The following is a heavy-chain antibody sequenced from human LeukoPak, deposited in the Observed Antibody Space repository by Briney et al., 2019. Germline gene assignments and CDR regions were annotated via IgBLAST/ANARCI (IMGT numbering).Heavy chain of an antibody. CDR2: MNPNSGNT. CDR1: GYTFTSYD. CDR3: ARGVPGRRGIQLWPRERAYYYYYMDV. J-gene: IGHJ6*03. Sequence: ASVKVSCKASGYTFTSYDINWVRQAPGQGLEWMGWMNPNSGNTDYAQKFQGRVTITRNTSISTAYMELSSLRSEDTAVYYCARGVPGRRGIQLWPRERAYYYYYMDVWGKGTTVTVSS. V-gene: IGHV1-8*03. D-gene: IGHD5-18*01.